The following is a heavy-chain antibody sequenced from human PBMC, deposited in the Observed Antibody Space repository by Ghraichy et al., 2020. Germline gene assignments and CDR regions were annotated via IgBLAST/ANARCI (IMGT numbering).Heavy chain of an antibody. D-gene: IGHD3-10*01. CDR2: IYSGGST. V-gene: IGHV3-53*04. J-gene: IGHJ6*03. CDR1: GFTVSSNY. Sequence: GGSLRLSCAASGFTVSSNYMSWVRQAPGKGLEWVSVIYSGGSTYYADSVKGRFTISRHNSKNTLYLQMNSLRAEDTAVYYCAREIERLVRGVGHYYYYYMDVWGKGTTVTVSS. CDR3: AREIERLVRGVGHYYYYYMDV.